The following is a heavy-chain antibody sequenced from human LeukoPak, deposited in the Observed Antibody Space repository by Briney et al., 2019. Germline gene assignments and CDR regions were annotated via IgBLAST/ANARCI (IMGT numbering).Heavy chain of an antibody. D-gene: IGHD2-2*01. Sequence: SETLSLTCTVSGGSISSSSYYWGWIRQPPGKGLEWIGSIYYSGSTYYNPSLKSRVTISVDTSKNQFSLKLSSVTAAGTAVYYCLVVPAAIPKNWFDPWGQGTLVTVSS. V-gene: IGHV4-39*01. CDR1: GGSISSSSYY. CDR2: IYYSGST. CDR3: LVVPAAIPKNWFDP. J-gene: IGHJ5*02.